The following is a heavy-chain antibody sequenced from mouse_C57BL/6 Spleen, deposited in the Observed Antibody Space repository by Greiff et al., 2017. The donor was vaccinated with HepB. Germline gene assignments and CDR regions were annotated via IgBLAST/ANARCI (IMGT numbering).Heavy chain of an antibody. CDR1: GYTFTDYE. V-gene: IGHV1-15*01. CDR2: IDPETGGT. CDR3: TRGDLRRYFDY. Sequence: LQLKESGAELVRPGASVTLSCKASGYTFTDYEMHWVKQTPVHGLEWIGAIDPETGGTAYNQKFKGKAILTADKSSSTAYMELRSLTSEDSAVYYCTRGDLRRYFDYWGQGTTLTVSS. D-gene: IGHD3-3*01. J-gene: IGHJ2*01.